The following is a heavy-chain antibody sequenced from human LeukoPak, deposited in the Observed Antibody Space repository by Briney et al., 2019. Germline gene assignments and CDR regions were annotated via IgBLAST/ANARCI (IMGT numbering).Heavy chain of an antibody. Sequence: GSLRLSCAASGFTFSSYWMSWIRQPPGKGLEWIGEINHSGSTNYNPSLKSRVTISVDTSKNQFSLKLSSVTAADTAVYYCARGTNTGIAAAGKGFYFDYWGQGTLVTVSS. CDR1: GFTFSSYW. CDR2: INHSGST. V-gene: IGHV4-34*01. J-gene: IGHJ4*02. CDR3: ARGTNTGIAAAGKGFYFDY. D-gene: IGHD6-13*01.